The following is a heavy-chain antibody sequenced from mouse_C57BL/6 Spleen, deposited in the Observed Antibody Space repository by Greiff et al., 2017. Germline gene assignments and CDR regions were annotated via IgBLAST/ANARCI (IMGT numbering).Heavy chain of an antibody. J-gene: IGHJ4*01. CDR3: ASPASGRYYYAMDY. CDR1: GYTFTSYW. V-gene: IGHV1-53*01. CDR2: INPSNGGT. Sequence: VKLQESGTELVKPGASVKLSCKASGYTFTSYWMHWVKQRPGQGLEWIGNINPSNGGTNYNEKFKSKATLTVDKSSSTAYMQLSSLTSEDSAVYYCASPASGRYYYAMDYWGQGTSVTVSS. D-gene: IGHD6-1*01.